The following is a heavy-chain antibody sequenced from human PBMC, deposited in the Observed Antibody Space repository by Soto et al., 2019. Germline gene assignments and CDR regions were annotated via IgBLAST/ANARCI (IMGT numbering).Heavy chain of an antibody. D-gene: IGHD2-21*02. J-gene: IGHJ4*02. V-gene: IGHV3-30*03. CDR2: ISYDGSNK. Sequence: SLRLSCAASGFSFSTYGMHWVRQAPGKGLEWVAVISYDGSNKYYADSVKGRFTISRDNSKNTLYLQMNSLRAEDTAVYYCATIVVVTAPSPTDYWGQGTLVTVSS. CDR1: GFSFSTYG. CDR3: ATIVVVTAPSPTDY.